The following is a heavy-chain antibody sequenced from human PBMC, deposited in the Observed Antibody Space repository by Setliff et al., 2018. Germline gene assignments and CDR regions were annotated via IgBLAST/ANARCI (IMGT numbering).Heavy chain of an antibody. CDR3: ARSPSSGAYWNPRPFYSDY. D-gene: IGHD1-26*01. J-gene: IGHJ4*02. CDR2: IYTGGST. Sequence: PSETLSLTCIVSGVSVSRHYWSWIRQPPGKTLEWIGYIYTGGSTTYNPSLKSRVTLSLDTSKNHLSLNLTSVTAADTAVYYCARSPSSGAYWNPRPFYSDYWARGTLVTVSS. V-gene: IGHV4-4*08. CDR1: GVSVSRHY.